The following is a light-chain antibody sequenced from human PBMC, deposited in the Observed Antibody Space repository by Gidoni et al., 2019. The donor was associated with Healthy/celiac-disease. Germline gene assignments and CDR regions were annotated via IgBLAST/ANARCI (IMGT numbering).Light chain of an antibody. V-gene: IGKV1-39*01. CDR1: RSISSY. CDR3: QQSDSTPLT. J-gene: IGKJ4*01. Sequence: DIQMTHSPSSLPASVGDRVTITCRASRSISSYLNWYQQKPGKAPKLLIYAASSLQSGVPARFSGSGSGTDFTLTISSLQPEDVATYYCQQSDSTPLTFXGXTKVXIK. CDR2: AAS.